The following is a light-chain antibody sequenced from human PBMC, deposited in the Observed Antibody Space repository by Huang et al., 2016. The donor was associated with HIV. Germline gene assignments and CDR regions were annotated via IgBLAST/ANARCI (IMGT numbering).Light chain of an antibody. CDR1: HSVSSN. V-gene: IGKV3-15*01. CDR3: QQFNKWPYT. Sequence: EIVMTQSPATLSVSPGERATLPCRASHSVSSNLAWYQQKPGQAPRLLIYGASTRATGIPARFSGRGSGAEFTLTISSLQSEDFAVYYCQQFNKWPYTFGQGTKLEIK. J-gene: IGKJ2*01. CDR2: GAS.